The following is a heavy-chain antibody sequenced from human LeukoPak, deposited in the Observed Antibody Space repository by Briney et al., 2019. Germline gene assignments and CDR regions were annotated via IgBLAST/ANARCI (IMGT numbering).Heavy chain of an antibody. D-gene: IGHD6-19*01. CDR3: ARGGGVRTGSGWRPGNWFDP. J-gene: IGHJ5*02. CDR1: GYSISSGYF. Sequence: SETLSLTCAVSGYSISSGYFWGWIRQPPGKGLEWITIIHSGESPYYSPSLESRVTMAIDTSKNQFSLKLNSVTAADTAVYYCARGGGVRTGSGWRPGNWFDPWGQGTLVIVSS. CDR2: IHSGESP. V-gene: IGHV4-38-2*01.